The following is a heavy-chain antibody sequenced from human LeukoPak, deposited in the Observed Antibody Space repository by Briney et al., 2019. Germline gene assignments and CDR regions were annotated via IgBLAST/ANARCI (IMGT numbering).Heavy chain of an antibody. CDR3: ARRDVNPGEVVY. Sequence: KSGESLKISCKASGYIFTSYWIGWVRQMPGKGLEWMGIIYPGDSDTRYSPSFEGQITISADKSINTAYLQWSSLKASDTAIYYCARRDVNPGEVVYWGQGTLVTVSS. V-gene: IGHV5-51*01. CDR2: IYPGDSDT. CDR1: GYIFTSYW. D-gene: IGHD2-15*01. J-gene: IGHJ4*02.